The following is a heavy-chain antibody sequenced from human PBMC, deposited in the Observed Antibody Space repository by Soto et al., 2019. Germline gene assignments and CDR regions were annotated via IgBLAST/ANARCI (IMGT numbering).Heavy chain of an antibody. V-gene: IGHV3-48*02. D-gene: IGHD1-26*01. CDR1: GFTFSSYA. J-gene: IGHJ5*02. CDR3: AGDAIGAATNWFDP. Sequence: EVRLVESGGGLAQPGGSLRLSCAASGFTFSSYAMNWVRQSPGKGLEWVSYISMSGTTMFYADSVKGRFTISRDNAKKSLFLQMNSLRDEDTAMYYCAGDAIGAATNWFDPWGQGTLVTVSS. CDR2: ISMSGTTM.